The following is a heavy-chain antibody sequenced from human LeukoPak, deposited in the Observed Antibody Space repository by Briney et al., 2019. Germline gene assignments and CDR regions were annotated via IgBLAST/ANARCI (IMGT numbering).Heavy chain of an antibody. Sequence: ASVKVSCKASGYTFTDHYIHWVRQAPGQGREWMGWINPKSGGTNYAQKFQGRVTMTRDTSLSTAYMEVRGLRSDDTAVFYCARSIYDILTGYPDYYGMDVWGQGTTVTVS. D-gene: IGHD3-9*01. CDR1: GYTFTDHY. J-gene: IGHJ6*02. CDR3: ARSIYDILTGYPDYYGMDV. CDR2: INPKSGGT. V-gene: IGHV1-2*02.